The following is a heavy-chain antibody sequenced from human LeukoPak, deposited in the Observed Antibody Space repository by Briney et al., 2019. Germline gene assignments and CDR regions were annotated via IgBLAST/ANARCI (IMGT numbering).Heavy chain of an antibody. CDR1: GGSISSYY. D-gene: IGHD2-2*01. J-gene: IGHJ4*02. V-gene: IGHV4-59*01. CDR3: ARVSPVVPAAMWVLTPPVYFDY. Sequence: SETLSLTCTVSGGSISSYYWSWIRQPPGKGLEWIGYIYYSGSTNYNPSLKSLVTISVDTSKNQFSLKLSSVTAADTAVYYCARVSPVVPAAMWVLTPPVYFDYWGQGTLVTVSS. CDR2: IYYSGST.